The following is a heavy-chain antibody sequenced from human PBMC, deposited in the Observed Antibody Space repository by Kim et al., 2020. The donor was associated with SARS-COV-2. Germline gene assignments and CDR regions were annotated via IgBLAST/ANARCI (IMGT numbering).Heavy chain of an antibody. J-gene: IGHJ4*02. Sequence: ASVKVSCKASGYTFTSYGISWVRQAPGQGLEWMGWISAYNGNTNYAQKLQGRVTMTTDTSTSTAYMELRSLRSDDTAVYYCARGGTVLRYCSSTSCSGGKDYFDYWGQGTLVTVSS. CDR1: GYTFTSYG. V-gene: IGHV1-18*04. D-gene: IGHD2-2*01. CDR2: ISAYNGNT. CDR3: ARGGTVLRYCSSTSCSGGKDYFDY.